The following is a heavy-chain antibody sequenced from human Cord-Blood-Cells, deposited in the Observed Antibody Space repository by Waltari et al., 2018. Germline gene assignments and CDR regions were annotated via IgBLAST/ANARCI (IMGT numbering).Heavy chain of an antibody. CDR2: IIPIFGTA. CDR1: GGTFSSYA. Sequence: QVQLVQSGAEVTKPGSSVKVSCKASGGTFSSYAISWVRQAPGQGLEWVGGIIPIFGTANYAQKFQGRVTITADESTSTAYMELSSLRSEDTAVYYCARVVGDTGDDAFDIWGQGTMVTVSS. D-gene: IGHD2-15*01. V-gene: IGHV1-69*12. J-gene: IGHJ3*02. CDR3: ARVVGDTGDDAFDI.